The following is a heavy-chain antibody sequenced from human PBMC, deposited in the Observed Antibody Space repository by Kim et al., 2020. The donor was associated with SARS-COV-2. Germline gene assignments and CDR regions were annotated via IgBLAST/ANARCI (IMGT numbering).Heavy chain of an antibody. CDR3: AGGRIAAVDY. V-gene: IGHV3-30*01. D-gene: IGHD6-13*01. CDR2: NK. J-gene: IGHJ4*02. Sequence: NKYYADSVKGRFTISREKSKNTLYLQMNSLRAEDTAVYYCAGGRIAAVDYWGQGTLVTVSS.